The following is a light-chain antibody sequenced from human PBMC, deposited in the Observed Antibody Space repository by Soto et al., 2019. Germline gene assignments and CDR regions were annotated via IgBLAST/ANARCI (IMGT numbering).Light chain of an antibody. V-gene: IGKV3-11*01. CDR2: DAS. J-gene: IGKJ5*01. CDR3: QQRHMWPIT. Sequence: EVVLTQSPATLSPSPGESVTLSCRASQNIDTYLAWYQQRPGQAPRLLIYDASYRAVGIPPRFSGSGSGTDFTLTISSLEPEDSAVYYCQQRHMWPITFGQGTRLEIK. CDR1: QNIDTY.